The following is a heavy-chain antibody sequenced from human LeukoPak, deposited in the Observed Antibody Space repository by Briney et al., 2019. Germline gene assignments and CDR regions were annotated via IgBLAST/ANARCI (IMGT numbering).Heavy chain of an antibody. V-gene: IGHV3-74*01. CDR3: ARENSYGYGFDY. CDR1: GFTFSSYW. D-gene: IGHD5-18*01. Sequence: GGSLRLSCAASGFTFSSYWMHWVRQAPGKGLVWVSRINSDGSSTSYADSVKGRFTISRDNAKNTLYLQMNSLRAGDTAVYYCARENSYGYGFDYWGQGTLVTVSS. CDR2: INSDGSST. J-gene: IGHJ4*02.